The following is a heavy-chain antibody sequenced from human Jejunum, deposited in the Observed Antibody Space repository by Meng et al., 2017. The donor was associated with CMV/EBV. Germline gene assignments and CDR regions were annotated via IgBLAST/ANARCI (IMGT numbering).Heavy chain of an antibody. V-gene: IGHV1-2*02. Sequence: YTITDYYMQWVRQAPGQGLEWMGWINPNTGDTNYAQKFQGRVTMTRDMSINTVYMELTRLRSDDTAVYYCAKDGGSYLDYYFDYWGQGTLVTVSS. J-gene: IGHJ4*02. CDR2: INPNTGDT. D-gene: IGHD1-26*01. CDR3: AKDGGSYLDYYFDY. CDR1: YTITDYY.